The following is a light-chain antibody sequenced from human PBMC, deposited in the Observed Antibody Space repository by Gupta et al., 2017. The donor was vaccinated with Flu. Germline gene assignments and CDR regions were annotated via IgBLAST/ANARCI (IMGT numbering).Light chain of an antibody. CDR1: SSDVGGYNY. V-gene: IGLV2-14*01. Sequence: SITIPCTGTSSDVGGYNYVSWYQQQPGKAPQLMFYEVSNRPAGVSNRFSGSKSGNTASLTISGLQAEDDADYYCSSYTSSSVWVFGGGTKLTVL. CDR2: EVS. J-gene: IGLJ3*02. CDR3: SSYTSSSVWV.